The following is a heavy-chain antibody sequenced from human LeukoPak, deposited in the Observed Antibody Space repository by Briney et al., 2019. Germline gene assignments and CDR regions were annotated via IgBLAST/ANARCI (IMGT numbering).Heavy chain of an antibody. CDR1: GGSISSYY. Sequence: SETLSLTCTVSGGSISSYYWSWIRQPPGKGLEWIGYIYYSGSTNYNPSLKSRVTISVDTSKNQFSLKLSSVTAADTAVYYCARRYYYDSSGYYSDDYWGQGTLVTVSS. CDR3: ARRYYYDSSGYYSDDY. D-gene: IGHD3-22*01. CDR2: IYYSGST. V-gene: IGHV4-59*01. J-gene: IGHJ4*02.